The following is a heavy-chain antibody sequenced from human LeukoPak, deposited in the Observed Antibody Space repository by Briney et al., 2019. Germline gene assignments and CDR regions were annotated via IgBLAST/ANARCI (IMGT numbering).Heavy chain of an antibody. J-gene: IGHJ4*02. CDR3: ARDSGNSYGKDDYFDY. D-gene: IGHD5-18*01. CDR2: IKQDGSEK. V-gene: IGHV3-7*01. CDR1: GFTFSNYW. Sequence: GGSLRLSCAASGFTFSNYWMNWVRQAPGKGLEWVANIKQDGSEKYYVDSVTGRFTISRDDAKNSLYLQMNSLRAEDTAVYYCARDSGNSYGKDDYFDYWGQGTLVTVSS.